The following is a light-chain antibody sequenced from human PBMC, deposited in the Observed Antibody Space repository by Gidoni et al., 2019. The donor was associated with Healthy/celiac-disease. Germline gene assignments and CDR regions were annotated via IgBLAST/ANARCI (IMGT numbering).Light chain of an antibody. CDR1: QSVSSSY. CDR3: QQYGSSPQNT. J-gene: IGKJ4*01. Sequence: EIVLTQSPATLSLSPGERATLSCSASQSVSSSYLAWYQQKPGQAPRLLIYGASSRATGIPDRFSGSGSGTDFTLTSSRLETEDVAVYYCQQYGSSPQNTFGGGTKVEIK. CDR2: GAS. V-gene: IGKV3-20*01.